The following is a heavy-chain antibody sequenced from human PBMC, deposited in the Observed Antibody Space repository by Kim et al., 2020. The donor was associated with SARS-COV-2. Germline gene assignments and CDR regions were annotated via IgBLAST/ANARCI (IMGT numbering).Heavy chain of an antibody. CDR1: GFTFSNYA. V-gene: IGHV3-23*01. CDR3: AKDGFTVNMIVVITARFDC. D-gene: IGHD3-22*01. J-gene: IGHJ4*02. CDR2: ISGSGDST. Sequence: GGSLRLSCAASGFTFSNYAMNWVRQAPGKGLEWVSGISGSGDSTYYADSVKGRFTISRDNSKNTLFLQMISLRAEDTAIYYCAKDGFTVNMIVVITARFDCWGQGTLVTVSS.